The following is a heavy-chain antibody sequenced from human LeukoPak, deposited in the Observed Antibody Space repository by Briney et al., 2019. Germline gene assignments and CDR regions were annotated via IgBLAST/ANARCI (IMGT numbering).Heavy chain of an antibody. CDR2: LDWDDDK. J-gene: IGHJ4*02. V-gene: IGHV2-70*11. CDR3: ARMLTSTWDLDY. Sequence: ESGPTLVNPTQTLTLTCTFSGFSLDTSGMCVNWIRQPPGEALEWLARLDWDDDKYYSTSLRTRLTISKDTSKNQVVLTMTNMDPVDTATYYCARMLTSTWDLDYWGQGTLVTVSS. D-gene: IGHD6-13*01. CDR1: GFSLDTSGMC.